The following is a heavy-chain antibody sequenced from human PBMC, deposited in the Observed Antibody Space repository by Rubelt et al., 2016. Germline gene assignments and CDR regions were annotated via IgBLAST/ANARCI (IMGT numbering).Heavy chain of an antibody. Sequence: YDGSNKYYADSVKGRFTISRDNSKNTLYLQMNSLRAEDTAVYYCAREGTYDILTGYYLDYWGRGTLVTVSS. D-gene: IGHD3-9*01. CDR3: AREGTYDILTGYYLDY. J-gene: IGHJ4*02. V-gene: IGHV3-30*01. CDR2: YDGSNK.